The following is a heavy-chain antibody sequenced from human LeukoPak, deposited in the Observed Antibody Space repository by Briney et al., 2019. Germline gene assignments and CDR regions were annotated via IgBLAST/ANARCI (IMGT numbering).Heavy chain of an antibody. V-gene: IGHV4-59*01. CDR3: ARVSGIARSNYFDY. J-gene: IGHJ4*02. CDR2: IYYSGST. CDR1: GGSFSGYY. D-gene: IGHD6-13*01. Sequence: SETLSLTCAVYGGSFSGYYWSWIRQPPGKGLEWIGYIYYSGSTNYNPSLKSRVTISVDTSKNQFALKLSSVTAADTAVYYCARVSGIARSNYFDYWGQGTLVTVSS.